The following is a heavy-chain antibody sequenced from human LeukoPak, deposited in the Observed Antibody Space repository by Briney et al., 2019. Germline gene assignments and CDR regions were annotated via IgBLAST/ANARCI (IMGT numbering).Heavy chain of an antibody. CDR2: TYYRSKGNN. Sequence: SPTLSLTCAISADSVSTNSVAWNWVSQSPSRGLEWLGRTYYRSKGNNDYAVSVKSRITINPDTSKNQFSLQLNSVTPDDTALYYCARGKYSGFDLWGQGTMVTVSS. CDR3: ARGKYSGFDL. V-gene: IGHV6-1*01. J-gene: IGHJ3*01. CDR1: ADSVSTNSVA. D-gene: IGHD2-15*01.